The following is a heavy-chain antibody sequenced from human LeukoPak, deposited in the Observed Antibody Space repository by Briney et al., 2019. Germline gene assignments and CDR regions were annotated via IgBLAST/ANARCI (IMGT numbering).Heavy chain of an antibody. CDR1: GGSINYGTW. CDR2: IYHSGYT. D-gene: IGHD5-18*01. Sequence: SETLSLTCAVSGGSINYGTWWSWVRQPPGEGLEWIGEIYHSGYTNYNPSLKSRVTISLDKSKNQVSLNLNSVTAADTAVYYCARELDTAMVADYYGMDVWGQGTTVTVSS. V-gene: IGHV4-4*02. J-gene: IGHJ6*02. CDR3: ARELDTAMVADYYGMDV.